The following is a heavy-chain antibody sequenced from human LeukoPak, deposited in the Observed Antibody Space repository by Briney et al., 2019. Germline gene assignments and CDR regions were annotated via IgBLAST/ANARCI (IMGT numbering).Heavy chain of an antibody. J-gene: IGHJ5*02. CDR3: ARHYGP. D-gene: IGHD3-10*01. CDR2: FYDSGKT. CDR1: GDSLSSFY. Sequence: SETLSLTCTVSGDSLSSFYWTWIRQAPGKGLEWIGYFYDSGKTSYNPSLKSRVTISADSAKNQFSLKLNSVTAADTAVYYCARHYGPWGQGTLVTVSS. V-gene: IGHV4-59*08.